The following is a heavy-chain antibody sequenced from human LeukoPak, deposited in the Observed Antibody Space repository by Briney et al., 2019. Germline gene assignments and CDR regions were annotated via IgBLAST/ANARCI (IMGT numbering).Heavy chain of an antibody. CDR1: GDTFPSYG. Sequence: ASVKVSCRASGDTFPSYGISWVRQAPGQGLEWMGWISAYNGNTNYAQKLQGRVTMTTDTSTSTAYMELRSLRSDDTAVYYCARETSPRLRNFDYWGQGTLVTVSS. CDR3: ARETSPRLRNFDY. J-gene: IGHJ4*02. CDR2: ISAYNGNT. V-gene: IGHV1-18*01. D-gene: IGHD5/OR15-5a*01.